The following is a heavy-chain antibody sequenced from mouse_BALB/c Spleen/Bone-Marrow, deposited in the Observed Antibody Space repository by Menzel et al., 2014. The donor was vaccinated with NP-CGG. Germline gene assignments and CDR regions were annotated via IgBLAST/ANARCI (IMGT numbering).Heavy chain of an antibody. Sequence: EVQRVESGPGLVKPSKSLSLTCSVTGYSITSGYYWNWIRQFPGNRLEWMGYISYDGSNNYNPSLKNRVSITRDTSKNQFFLRLISVTAEDSATYYCSRERTEGAMDSWGQGTSVTVSS. CDR3: SRERTEGAMDS. CDR1: GYSITSGYY. CDR2: ISYDGSN. J-gene: IGHJ4*01. V-gene: IGHV3-6*02.